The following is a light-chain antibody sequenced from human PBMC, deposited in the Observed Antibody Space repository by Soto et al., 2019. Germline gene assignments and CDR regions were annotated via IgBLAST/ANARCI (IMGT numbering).Light chain of an antibody. CDR3: SSYTNTDTLVV. CDR2: EAT. CDR1: SGDVGGYNY. Sequence: QSVLTQPASVSGSPGQSITISCTGSSGDVGGYNYVSWYQQHPGKAPKLIIYEATNRPSGVSNRFSASKSGNTASLTISGLQAEDEAYYYCSSYTNTDTLVVFGNGTKVTVL. V-gene: IGLV2-14*01. J-gene: IGLJ1*01.